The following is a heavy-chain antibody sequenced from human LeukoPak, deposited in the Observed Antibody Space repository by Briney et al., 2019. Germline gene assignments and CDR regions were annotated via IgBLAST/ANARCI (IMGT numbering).Heavy chain of an antibody. D-gene: IGHD5-18*01. Sequence: SETLSLTRPVSGGSISSYSDYWGWIRQPPGKGLEWIGYIYYSGSTNYNPSLKSRVTISVDTSKNQFSLKLSSVTAADTAVYYCASYKYSYGPRGYYYYMDVWGKGTTVTVSS. CDR2: IYYSGST. J-gene: IGHJ6*03. CDR3: ASYKYSYGPRGYYYYMDV. V-gene: IGHV4-61*01. CDR1: GGSISSYSDY.